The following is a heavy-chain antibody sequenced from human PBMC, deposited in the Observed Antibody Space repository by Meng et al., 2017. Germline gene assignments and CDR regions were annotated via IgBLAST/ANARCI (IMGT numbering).Heavy chain of an antibody. Sequence: VLVVHSWLELKKPGASVKVSWKASGYTFTSYAMNWVRQAPGKGLEWMGWINTSTGNPTYAQGFTGRFVFSLDTSVSTAYLQISSLKAEDTAVYYCAREPYGYFTDYWGQGTLVTVSS. D-gene: IGHD5-18*01. V-gene: IGHV7-4-1*02. J-gene: IGHJ4*02. CDR1: GYTFTSYA. CDR2: INTSTGNP. CDR3: AREPYGYFTDY.